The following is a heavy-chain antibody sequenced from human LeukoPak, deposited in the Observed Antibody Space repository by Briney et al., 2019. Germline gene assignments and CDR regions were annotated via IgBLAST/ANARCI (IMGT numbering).Heavy chain of an antibody. CDR3: ARLSHYDFWRGYHYLDV. J-gene: IGHJ6*03. CDR2: MSPNSGSA. CDR1: GYSFNISN. Sequence: ASVKVSCKASGYSFNISNSNSVRQAPGQGLEWMGWMSPNSGSATYAHTFEGRVTMTGNISITTTYMELSSLRSEDTAVYYCARLSHYDFWRGYHYLDVWGKGTTVTVSS. V-gene: IGHV1-8*01. D-gene: IGHD3-3*01.